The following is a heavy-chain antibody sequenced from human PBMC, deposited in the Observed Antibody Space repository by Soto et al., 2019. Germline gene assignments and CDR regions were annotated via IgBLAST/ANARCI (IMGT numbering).Heavy chain of an antibody. CDR1: GFIFSTYS. Sequence: EVQLVESGGGLVKPGGSLRLSCAASGFIFSTYSMNWVRQTPGKGLEWVSSISRSSDHMYYADSVRGRVTISRDNAKNSLFLQMNSLRAEDTAVYYCTRAISGGPFDYWGQGALVTVSS. D-gene: IGHD2-15*01. CDR3: TRAISGGPFDY. CDR2: ISRSSDHM. V-gene: IGHV3-21*01. J-gene: IGHJ4*02.